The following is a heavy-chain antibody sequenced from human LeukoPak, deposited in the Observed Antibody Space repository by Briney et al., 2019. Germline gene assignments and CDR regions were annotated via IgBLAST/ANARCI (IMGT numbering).Heavy chain of an antibody. CDR3: ARLSDSEAFDI. D-gene: IGHD2-15*01. CDR2: INHSGST. J-gene: IGHJ3*02. V-gene: IGHV4-34*01. CDR1: GGSFSGYY. Sequence: SETLSLTCAVYGGSFSGYYWSWIRQPPGKGLEWIGEINHSGSTNYNPSLKSRVTISVDTSKNQFSLKLSSVTAADTAVYYCARLSDSEAFDIWGQGTMVTVSS.